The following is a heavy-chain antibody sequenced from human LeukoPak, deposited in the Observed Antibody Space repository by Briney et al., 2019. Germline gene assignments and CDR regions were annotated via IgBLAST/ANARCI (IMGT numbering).Heavy chain of an antibody. CDR1: GGSISSYY. CDR2: IYYSGST. J-gene: IGHJ5*02. CDR3: ARAVVDYYDTINWFDP. V-gene: IGHV4-59*01. D-gene: IGHD3-22*01. Sequence: SETLSLTCTVSGGSISSYYWSWIRQPPGKGLEWIGYIYYSGSTNYNPSLKSRVTISVDTSKNQFFLKLSSVTAADTAVYYCARAVVDYYDTINWFDPWGQGTLVTVSS.